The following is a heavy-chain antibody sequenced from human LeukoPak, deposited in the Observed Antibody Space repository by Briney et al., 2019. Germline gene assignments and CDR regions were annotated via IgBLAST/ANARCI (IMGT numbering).Heavy chain of an antibody. V-gene: IGHV3-23*01. J-gene: IGHJ3*02. CDR2: ITGGAYVM. CDR1: GFTFSSYA. CDR3: ARESFNWNDESAFDI. D-gene: IGHD1-20*01. Sequence: GGSLRLFCAVSGFTFSSYAMAWVRQAPGKGLEWVSSITGGAYVMYNEDAVKGRFTISRDNAKNSLYLQMNSLRAEDTAVYYCARESFNWNDESAFDIWGQGTMVTVSS.